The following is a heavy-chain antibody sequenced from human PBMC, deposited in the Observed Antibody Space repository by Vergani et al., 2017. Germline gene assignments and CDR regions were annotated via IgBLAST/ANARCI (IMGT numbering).Heavy chain of an antibody. CDR1: GGTFSSYA. J-gene: IGHJ4*02. CDR3: ARDNVSSGAPSHFDY. CDR2: IIPIFGTA. V-gene: IGHV1-69*13. D-gene: IGHD3-10*01. Sequence: QVQLVQSGAEVKKPGSSVKVSCKASGGTFSSYAISWVRQAPGKGLEWMGGIIPIFGTATYAQKFQGRVTITADESTSTAYMELSSLRSEDTAVYYCARDNVSSGAPSHFDYWGQGTLVTVSS.